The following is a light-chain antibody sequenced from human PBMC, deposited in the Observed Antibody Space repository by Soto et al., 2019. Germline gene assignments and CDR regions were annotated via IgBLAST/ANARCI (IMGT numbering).Light chain of an antibody. CDR3: QQYNNWPRT. Sequence: EIVMTQSPATLSVSPGERATLSCRASQSVSSNLAWYQQKPGQAPRLLIYGASTRATGIPDRFSGSGSGTEFTITVSSLQSEYFAVYYCQQYNNWPRTFGQGTKVEIK. CDR2: GAS. V-gene: IGKV3-15*01. J-gene: IGKJ1*01. CDR1: QSVSSN.